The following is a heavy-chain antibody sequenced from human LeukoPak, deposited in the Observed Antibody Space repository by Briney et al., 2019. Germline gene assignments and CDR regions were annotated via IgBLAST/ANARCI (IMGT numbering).Heavy chain of an antibody. CDR3: TRDGPGFDPLVYAAFDI. CDR1: GFTFGDYA. Sequence: PVGSLRLSCTASGFTFGDYAMSWFRQAPGKGLEWVGFIRSKAYGGTTEYAASVKGRFTISRDDSKSIAYLQMNSLKTEDTAVYYCTRDGPGFDPLVYAAFDIWGQGTMVTVSS. D-gene: IGHD2-8*01. CDR2: IRSKAYGGTT. J-gene: IGHJ3*02. V-gene: IGHV3-49*03.